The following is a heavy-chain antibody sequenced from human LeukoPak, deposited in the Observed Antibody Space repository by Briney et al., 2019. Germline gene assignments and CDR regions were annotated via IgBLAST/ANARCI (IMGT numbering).Heavy chain of an antibody. J-gene: IGHJ3*02. CDR2: INHSGST. CDR3: ARYLMRYSSPHAFDI. D-gene: IGHD2-15*01. Sequence: SETLSLTCAVYGGSFSGYYWSWIRQPPGKGVAWIGEINHSGSTNYNPSLKSRVTISVDTSKNQFSLKLSSVTAADTAVYYCARYLMRYSSPHAFDIWGQGTMVTVSS. V-gene: IGHV4-34*01. CDR1: GGSFSGYY.